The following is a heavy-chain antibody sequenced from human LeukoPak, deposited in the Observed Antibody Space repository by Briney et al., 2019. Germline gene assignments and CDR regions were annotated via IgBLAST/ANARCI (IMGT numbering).Heavy chain of an antibody. J-gene: IGHJ4*02. Sequence: ASVKVSCKASGYTFTGYYMHWVRQAPGQGLEWMGWISAYNGNTNYAQKLQGRVTMTTDTSTSTAYMELRSLRSDDTAVYYCARVRDGYNPYFGYWGQGTLVTVSS. D-gene: IGHD5-24*01. CDR2: ISAYNGNT. CDR3: ARVRDGYNPYFGY. CDR1: GYTFTGYY. V-gene: IGHV1-18*04.